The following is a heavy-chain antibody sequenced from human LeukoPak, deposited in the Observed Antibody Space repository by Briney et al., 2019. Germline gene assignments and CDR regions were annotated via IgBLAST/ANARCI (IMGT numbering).Heavy chain of an antibody. CDR1: GFTFDDYG. V-gene: IGHV3-20*04. D-gene: IGHD2-2*01. Sequence: PGGSLRLSCAASGFTFDDYGMSWVRQAPGKGLEWVSGINWNGGSTGYADSVKGRFTISRDNSMNTLYLQMNSLRVDDTAVYYCAREQVVVGRGYYGMDVWGQGTTVTVSS. J-gene: IGHJ6*02. CDR2: INWNGGST. CDR3: AREQVVVGRGYYGMDV.